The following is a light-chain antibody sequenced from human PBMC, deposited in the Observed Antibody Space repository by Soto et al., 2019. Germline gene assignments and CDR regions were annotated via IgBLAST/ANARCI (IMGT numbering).Light chain of an antibody. CDR1: QSVSNY. CDR3: QQSYYNPT. J-gene: IGKJ1*01. Sequence: DIQMTQSPSSLSASVGDRVTITCRASQSVSNYFHWYQQKPGKAPNLLIYDASTLQSGVPSRFSGSGSGTDFTLTISSLQREDFATYYCQQSYYNPTFGQGTKVDIK. CDR2: DAS. V-gene: IGKV1-39*01.